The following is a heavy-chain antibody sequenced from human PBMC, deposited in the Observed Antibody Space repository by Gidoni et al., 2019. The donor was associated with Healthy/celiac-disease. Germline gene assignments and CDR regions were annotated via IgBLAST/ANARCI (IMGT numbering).Heavy chain of an antibody. J-gene: IGHJ3*02. CDR3: AKGQQLVPGSGAFDI. CDR2: ISGSGGST. Sequence: EVQLLESGGGLVQPGGSLRLSCAASGFPFSSYAMSWVRQAPGKGLGWVSAISGSGGSTYYADSVKGRFTISRDNSKNTLYLQMNSLRAEDTAVYYCAKGQQLVPGSGAFDIWGQGTMVTVSS. D-gene: IGHD6-13*01. V-gene: IGHV3-23*01. CDR1: GFPFSSYA.